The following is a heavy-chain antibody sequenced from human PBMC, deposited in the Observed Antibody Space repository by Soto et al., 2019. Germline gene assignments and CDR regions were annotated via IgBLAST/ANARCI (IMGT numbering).Heavy chain of an antibody. CDR3: TRGYGDYVRDY. D-gene: IGHD4-17*01. CDR1: GLTFSGAA. Sequence: EVQLVESGGGLVQPGESLKLSCAVSGLTFSGAAMHWGRQASGKGLEWVGRIRSKANNYATAYAASVKGRFTISRDDSKNTAYLQMNSLKSEDTAVYYCTRGYGDYVRDYWGQGTLVTVSS. CDR2: IRSKANNYAT. J-gene: IGHJ4*02. V-gene: IGHV3-73*01.